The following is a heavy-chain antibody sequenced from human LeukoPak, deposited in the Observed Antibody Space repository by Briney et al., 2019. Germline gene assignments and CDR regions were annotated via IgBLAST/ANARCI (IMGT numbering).Heavy chain of an antibody. J-gene: IGHJ4*02. CDR3: ARRPYCSSTSCKLLFDY. V-gene: IGHV1-69*13. CDR1: GGTLSSYA. Sequence: SVKVSCKASGGTLSSYAISWVRQAPGQGLEWMGGIIPIFGTANYAQKFQGRVTITADESTSTAYMELSSLRSEDTAVYYCARRPYCSSTSCKLLFDYWGQGTLVTVSS. CDR2: IIPIFGTA. D-gene: IGHD2-2*01.